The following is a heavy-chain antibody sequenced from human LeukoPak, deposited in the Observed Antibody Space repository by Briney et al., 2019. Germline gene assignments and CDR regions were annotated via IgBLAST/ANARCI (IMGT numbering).Heavy chain of an antibody. V-gene: IGHV4-34*01. CDR1: GGSFSGYY. CDR2: INHSGST. J-gene: IGHJ4*02. D-gene: IGHD2-2*01. Sequence: PSETLSLTCAVYGGSFSGYYWSWIRQPPGKGLEWIGEINHSGSTNYNPSLKSRVTISVDTSKNQFSLKLSSVTAADTAVYYCARGPYCSSTSCYPIYYYFDYWGQGTLVIVSS. CDR3: ARGPYCSSTSCYPIYYYFDY.